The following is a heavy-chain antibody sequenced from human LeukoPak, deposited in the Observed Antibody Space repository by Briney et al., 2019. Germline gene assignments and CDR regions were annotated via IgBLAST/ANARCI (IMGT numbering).Heavy chain of an antibody. V-gene: IGHV3-21*01. CDR2: IGTRTTDT. CDR3: ARAPGVVYDAFDL. Sequence: GGSLRLSCAASGFTSSTYDMYWVRQAPGKGLEWVSYIGTRTTDTYFADSVRGRFTISRDNAKNSLYLQMNSLRAEDTAVYYCARAPGVVYDAFDLWGQGTMVTVSS. J-gene: IGHJ3*01. D-gene: IGHD2-15*01. CDR1: GFTSSTYD.